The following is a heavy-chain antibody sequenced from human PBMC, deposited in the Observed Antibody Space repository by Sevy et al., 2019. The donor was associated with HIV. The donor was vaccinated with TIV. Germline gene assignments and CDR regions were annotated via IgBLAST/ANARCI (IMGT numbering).Heavy chain of an antibody. V-gene: IGHV4-61*02. J-gene: IGHJ4*02. D-gene: IGHD2-2*01. CDR2: IYTSGST. Sequence: SEILSLTCTVSGGSISSGNYYWSWIRQPAGKGLEWIGRIYTSGSTNYNPSLKSRVTISVDTSKNQFSLKLSSVTAADTAVYYCASASGDCSSTSCYEGVFDYWGQGTLVTVSS. CDR1: GGSISSGNYY. CDR3: ASASGDCSSTSCYEGVFDY.